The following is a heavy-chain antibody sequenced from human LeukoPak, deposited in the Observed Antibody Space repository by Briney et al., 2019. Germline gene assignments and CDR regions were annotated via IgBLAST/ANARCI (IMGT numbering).Heavy chain of an antibody. Sequence: SETLSLTCTVSGGSISSYYWSWIRQPPGKGLEWIGYIYYSGSTNYNPSLKSRVTISVDTSKNQFSLKLSSVTAADTAVYYCARESYDILTGYLNWFDPWGQGTLVTASS. CDR2: IYYSGST. V-gene: IGHV4-59*01. CDR1: GGSISSYY. J-gene: IGHJ5*02. D-gene: IGHD3-9*01. CDR3: ARESYDILTGYLNWFDP.